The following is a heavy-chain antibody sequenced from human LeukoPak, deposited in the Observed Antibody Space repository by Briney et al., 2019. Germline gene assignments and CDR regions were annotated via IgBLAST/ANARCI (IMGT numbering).Heavy chain of an antibody. V-gene: IGHV4-59*01. CDR2: IYYSGST. Sequence: SETLSLTCTVSGGSISSYYWRWIRQPPGKGLEGIGCIYYSGSTNYNPSLKSRVTISVDTSKNQFSLKLSSVTAADTAVYYCARCGGSSTSYYAPAQFQHWGQGTLVTVSS. CDR1: GGSISSYY. CDR3: ARCGGSSTSYYAPAQFQH. J-gene: IGHJ1*01. D-gene: IGHD2-2*01.